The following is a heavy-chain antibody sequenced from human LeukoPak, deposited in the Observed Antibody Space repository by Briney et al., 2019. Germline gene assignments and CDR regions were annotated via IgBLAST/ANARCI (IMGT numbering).Heavy chain of an antibody. CDR2: IYYSGST. V-gene: IGHV4-34*01. J-gene: IGHJ4*02. Sequence: PSETLSLTCAVYGGSFSGYYWGWIRQPPGKGLEWIGSIYYSGSTYYNPSLKSRVTISVDTSKNQFSLKLSSVTAADTAVYYCARHYYDSSGYYFHYFDYWGQGTLVTVSS. CDR3: ARHYYDSSGYYFHYFDY. CDR1: GGSFSGYY. D-gene: IGHD3-22*01.